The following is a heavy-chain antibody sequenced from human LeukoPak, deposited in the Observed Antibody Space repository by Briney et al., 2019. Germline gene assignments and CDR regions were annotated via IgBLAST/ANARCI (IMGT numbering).Heavy chain of an antibody. V-gene: IGHV4-61*01. Sequence: SETLSLTCTVSGGSVSSGSYYWSWIRQPPGKGLEWIGYIYYSGSTNYNPSLKSRVTISVDTSKNQFSLKLSSVTAADTAVYYCAREIVDTAMGESGMDVWGQGTTVTVSS. CDR1: GGSVSSGSYY. CDR3: AREIVDTAMGESGMDV. J-gene: IGHJ6*02. D-gene: IGHD5-18*01. CDR2: IYYSGST.